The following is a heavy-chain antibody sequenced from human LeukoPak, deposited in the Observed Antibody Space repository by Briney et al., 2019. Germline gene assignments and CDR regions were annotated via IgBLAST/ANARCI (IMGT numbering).Heavy chain of an antibody. V-gene: IGHV3-23*01. Sequence: GGSLRLSCAASGFTFSSYAMSWVRQAPGKGLEWVSAISGSGGSTYYADSVKGRFTISRDNSKNTLYLQMNSLRAEDTAVYYCAKDGVGWELPETYFHFGYWGQGTLVTVSS. J-gene: IGHJ4*02. CDR1: GFTFSSYA. CDR2: ISGSGGST. D-gene: IGHD1-26*01. CDR3: AKDGVGWELPETYFHFGY.